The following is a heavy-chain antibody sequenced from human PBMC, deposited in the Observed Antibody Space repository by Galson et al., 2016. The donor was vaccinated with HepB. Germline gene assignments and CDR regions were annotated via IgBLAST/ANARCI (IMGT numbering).Heavy chain of an antibody. J-gene: IGHJ4*02. CDR3: ARSPQWLEHFDY. Sequence: SCKASGYTFTNYYVHWVRQAPRQGLQWMGIINPTGSSTSYAQKFQGRVTLTRDTSTSTVYMELSSLRSEDTAVYYCARSPQWLEHFDYWGQGTLVTVSS. D-gene: IGHD6-19*01. CDR1: GYTFTNYY. CDR2: INPTGSST. V-gene: IGHV1-46*01.